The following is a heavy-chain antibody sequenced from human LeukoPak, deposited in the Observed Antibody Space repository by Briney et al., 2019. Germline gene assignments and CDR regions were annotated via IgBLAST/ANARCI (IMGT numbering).Heavy chain of an antibody. CDR2: IYTSGST. CDR3: ARDSPFWSGYPPAYYFDY. CDR1: GGSISSYY. D-gene: IGHD3-3*01. Sequence: KPSETLPLTCTVSGGSISSYYWSWIRQPAGKGLEWIGRIYTSGSTNYNPSLKSRVTMSVDTSKNQFSLKLSSVTAADTAVYYCARDSPFWSGYPPAYYFDYWGQGTLVTVSS. V-gene: IGHV4-4*07. J-gene: IGHJ4*02.